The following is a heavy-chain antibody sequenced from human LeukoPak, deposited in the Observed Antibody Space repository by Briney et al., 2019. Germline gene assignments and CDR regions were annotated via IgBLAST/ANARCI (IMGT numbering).Heavy chain of an antibody. CDR1: GFTLSSYG. D-gene: IGHD3-22*01. V-gene: IGHV3-30*18. J-gene: IGHJ4*02. CDR2: ISYDGSNK. CDR3: AKDLSLADTYYYDSSGYLRGYYFDY. Sequence: GGSLRPSCAASGFTLSSYGIHWVRPPAGKGREWVAVISYDGSNKYYADSVKGRFTVSRDNSKNTLYLQLNSLRAEDTAVYYCAKDLSLADTYYYDSSGYLRGYYFDYWGQGTLVTVSS.